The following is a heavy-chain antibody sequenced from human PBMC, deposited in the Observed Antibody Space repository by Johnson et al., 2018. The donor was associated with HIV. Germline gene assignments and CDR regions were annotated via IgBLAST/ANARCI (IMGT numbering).Heavy chain of an antibody. CDR1: GFTFSSYA. D-gene: IGHD2-21*01. V-gene: IGHV3-30*04. J-gene: IGHJ3*02. Sequence: QVQLVESGGGVVQPGRSLRLSCAASGFTFSSYAMHWVRQAPDKGLEWVAVISYDGSYKYYADSVKGRFNISRDNSKNTLYLQMNSLRAEDTAVCYCARGGGCGGECYSGYDAFDIWGQGTMVTVSS. CDR2: ISYDGSYK. CDR3: ARGGGCGGECYSGYDAFDI.